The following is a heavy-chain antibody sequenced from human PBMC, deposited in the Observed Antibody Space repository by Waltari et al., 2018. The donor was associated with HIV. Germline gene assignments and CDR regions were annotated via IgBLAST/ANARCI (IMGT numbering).Heavy chain of an antibody. D-gene: IGHD3-22*01. J-gene: IGHJ4*02. Sequence: EYMGIIYPGDSDTTYSPSFQGQVTISANKSISTAYLQWSSLRASDTAMYYCARPKKAYYYDSSGYYYYFDYWGQGTLVTVSS. CDR3: ARPKKAYYYDSSGYYYYFDY. V-gene: IGHV5-51*01. CDR2: IYPGDSDT.